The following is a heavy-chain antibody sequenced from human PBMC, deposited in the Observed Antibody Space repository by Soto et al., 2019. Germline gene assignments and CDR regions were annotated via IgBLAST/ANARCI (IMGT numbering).Heavy chain of an antibody. CDR1: GFIFRDYA. D-gene: IGHD6-19*01. Sequence: VQLLESGGGLVQPGGSLRLSCAASGFIFRDYAMNWVRQAPGKGLEWVSDISGSGDSARYADSVKGRFNISRDNSRDTMYLHMNSLRVDDTAVYYCGKERRGSGWSVCDFWGQGDLVTVSS. CDR3: GKERRGSGWSVCDF. V-gene: IGHV3-23*01. J-gene: IGHJ4*02. CDR2: ISGSGDSA.